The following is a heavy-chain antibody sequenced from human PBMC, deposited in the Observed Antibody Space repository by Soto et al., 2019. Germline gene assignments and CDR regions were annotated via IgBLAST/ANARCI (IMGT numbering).Heavy chain of an antibody. CDR1: GYTFTKYY. D-gene: IGHD3-22*01. Sequence: QVQLVQSGAEVKKPGASVKVSCKASGYTFTKYYIHSVRQAPGKGLGWMGIINPSGGSTDYAQTFMGRVTMSRDTSTGTVYMELGSLRSEDTAVYCCARGVGYHDSSGDYRYWGQGTVLTVSS. CDR2: INPSGGST. CDR3: ARGVGYHDSSGDYRY. V-gene: IGHV1-46*01. J-gene: IGHJ4*02.